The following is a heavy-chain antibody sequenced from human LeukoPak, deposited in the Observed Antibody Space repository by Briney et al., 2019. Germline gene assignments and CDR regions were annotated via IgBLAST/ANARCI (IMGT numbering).Heavy chain of an antibody. V-gene: IGHV3-23*01. CDR3: ARAPTRPTLIVFDLYFDY. CDR2: ISASGQTT. CDR1: EFTFSKIG. J-gene: IGHJ4*02. D-gene: IGHD3-22*01. Sequence: GGSLRLSCAASEFTFSKIGMTWLRQAPGKGLECVSTISASGQTTFYADSVRGRFIISRDNSRNTLYLQMNSLSSADTAVYYCARAPTRPTLIVFDLYFDYWGQGSLVTVSS.